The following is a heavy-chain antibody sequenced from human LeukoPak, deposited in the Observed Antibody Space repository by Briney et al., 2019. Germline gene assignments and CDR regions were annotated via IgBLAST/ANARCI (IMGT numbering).Heavy chain of an antibody. CDR3: AKDRGKGYDILTGYQEFDY. V-gene: IGHV3-23*01. D-gene: IGHD3-9*01. CDR2: ISGSGGST. Sequence: GGSLRLSCAASGFTFSSYGMSWVRQAPGKGLEWVSAISGSGGSTYYADSVKGRFTISRDNSKNTLYLQMNSLRAEDTAVYYCAKDRGKGYDILTGYQEFDYWGQGTLVTVSS. J-gene: IGHJ4*02. CDR1: GFTFSSYG.